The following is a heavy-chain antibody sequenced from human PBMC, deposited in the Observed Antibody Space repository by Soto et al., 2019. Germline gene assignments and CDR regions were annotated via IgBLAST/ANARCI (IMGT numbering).Heavy chain of an antibody. D-gene: IGHD6-13*01. Sequence: QVHLVQSGAEVKQPGASVKVSCKASGYTFTSYDINWVRQATGQGLEWMGWINPSSGNTGYVQKFQGRVTMTRNISISTSYMELSSLRSEDTAVYFCAMGYSSSWYVDYQHWGQGTQVIVSS. CDR3: AMGYSSSWYVDYQH. V-gene: IGHV1-8*01. CDR2: INPSSGNT. CDR1: GYTFTSYD. J-gene: IGHJ1*01.